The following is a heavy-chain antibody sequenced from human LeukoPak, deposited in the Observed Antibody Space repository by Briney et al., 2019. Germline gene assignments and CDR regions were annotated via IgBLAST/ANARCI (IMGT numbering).Heavy chain of an antibody. Sequence: GGSLRLSCAASGFTFSSYAMSWVRQAPGKGLEWVSAISGSGGSTYYADSVKGRFTISRDNSKNTLCLQMNSLRAEDTAVYYCAKDRIAYYYDSSGSTEDYWGQGTLVTVSS. CDR2: ISGSGGST. V-gene: IGHV3-23*01. D-gene: IGHD3-22*01. CDR3: AKDRIAYYYDSSGSTEDY. J-gene: IGHJ4*02. CDR1: GFTFSSYA.